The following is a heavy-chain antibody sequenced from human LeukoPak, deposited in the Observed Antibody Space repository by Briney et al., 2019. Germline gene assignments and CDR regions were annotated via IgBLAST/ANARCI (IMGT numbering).Heavy chain of an antibody. D-gene: IGHD3-10*01. J-gene: IGHJ4*02. Sequence: PGGSLRLSCAASGFTVSSNYMSWVRQAPGKGLEWVSVIYSGGSTYYAGSVKGRFTISRDNSKNTLYLQMNSLRAEDTAVYYCASEYYYGSGSFSEGYWGQGTLVTVSS. V-gene: IGHV3-53*01. CDR2: IYSGGST. CDR1: GFTVSSNY. CDR3: ASEYYYGSGSFSEGY.